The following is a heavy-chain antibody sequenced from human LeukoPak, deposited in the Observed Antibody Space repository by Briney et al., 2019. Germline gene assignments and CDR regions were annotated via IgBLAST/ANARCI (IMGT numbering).Heavy chain of an antibody. Sequence: ASVNVSCKASGGTFSSYAISWVRQAPGQGLEWMGGIIPIFGTANYAQKFQGRVTITADESTSTAYMELSSLRSEDTAVYYCAREDILTGYIGYWGQGTLVTVSS. CDR3: AREDILTGYIGY. CDR2: IIPIFGTA. D-gene: IGHD3-9*01. V-gene: IGHV1-69*01. CDR1: GGTFSSYA. J-gene: IGHJ4*02.